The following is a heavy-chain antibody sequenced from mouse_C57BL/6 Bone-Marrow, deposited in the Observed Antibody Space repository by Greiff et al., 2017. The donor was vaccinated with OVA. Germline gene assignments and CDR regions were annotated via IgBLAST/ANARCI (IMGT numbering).Heavy chain of an antibody. D-gene: IGHD2-1*01. CDR2: IHPNSGST. Sequence: QVQLQQPGAELVKPGASVKLSCKASGYTFTSYWMHWVKQRPGQGLEWIGMIHPNSGSTNYNEKFKSKATLTVDKSSSTAYMQLSSLTSEDSAVCYWASRGNYVDYYARGYWGQGTSVTVSS. V-gene: IGHV1-64*01. J-gene: IGHJ4*01. CDR3: ASRGNYVDYYARGY. CDR1: GYTFTSYW.